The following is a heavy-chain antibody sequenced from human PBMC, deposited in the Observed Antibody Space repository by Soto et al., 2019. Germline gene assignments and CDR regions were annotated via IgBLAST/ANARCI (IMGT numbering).Heavy chain of an antibody. CDR3: AREPYGSRNYYYYYGMDV. CDR1: GGTFSSYA. Sequence: GASVKVSCKASGGTFSSYAISWVRQAPGQGLEWMGGIIPIFGTANYAQKFQGRVTITADESTSTAYMELSSLRSEDTAVYYCAREPYGSRNYYYYYGMDVWGQGTTVTVSS. CDR2: IIPIFGTA. V-gene: IGHV1-69*13. J-gene: IGHJ6*02. D-gene: IGHD3-10*01.